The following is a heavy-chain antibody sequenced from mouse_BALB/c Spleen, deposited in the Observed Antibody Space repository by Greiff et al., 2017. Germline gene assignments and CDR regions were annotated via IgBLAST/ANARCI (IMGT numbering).Heavy chain of an antibody. D-gene: IGHD2-4*01. J-gene: IGHJ4*01. Sequence: QVQLQQSGAELVKPGASVKLSCKASGYTFTSYYMYWVKQRPGQGLEWIGEINPSNGGTNFNENFKSKATLTVDKSSSTAYMQLSSLTSEDSAVYYCTRRPIYYDYDGGGDYYAMDYWGQGTSVTVSS. CDR2: INPSNGGT. CDR3: TRRPIYYDYDGGGDYYAMDY. V-gene: IGHV1S81*02. CDR1: GYTFTSYY.